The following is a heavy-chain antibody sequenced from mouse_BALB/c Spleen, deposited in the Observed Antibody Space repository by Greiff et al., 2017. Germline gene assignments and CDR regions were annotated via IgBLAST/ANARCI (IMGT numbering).Heavy chain of an antibody. D-gene: IGHD1-1*02. CDR2: IYPGSGNT. V-gene: IGHV1-77*01. CDR3: ARSYYRAWFAY. CDR1: GYTFTDYY. Sequence: VQGVESGAELARPGASVKLSCKASGYTFTDYYINWVKQRTGQGLEWIGEIYPGSGNTYYNEKFKGKATLTADKSSSTAYMQLSSLTSEDSAVYFCARSYYRAWFAYWGQGTLVTVSA. J-gene: IGHJ3*01.